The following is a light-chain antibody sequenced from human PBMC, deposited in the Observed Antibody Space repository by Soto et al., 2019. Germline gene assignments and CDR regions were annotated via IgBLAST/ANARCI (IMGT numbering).Light chain of an antibody. CDR1: QDISTF. CDR2: TAS. J-gene: IGKJ4*01. CDR3: QHLKGYALT. V-gene: IGKV1-9*01. Sequence: DIQLTQSPSFLSASVEDRVTIACRASQDISTFLAWYQHKPGKAPNLLVYTASTLQDHVPSRFSGSGSGTDFTLTISSLQPEDCETYDCQHLKGYALTFGGGTKVE.